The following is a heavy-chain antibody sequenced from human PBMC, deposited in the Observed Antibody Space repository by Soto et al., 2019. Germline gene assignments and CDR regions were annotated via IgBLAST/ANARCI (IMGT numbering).Heavy chain of an antibody. CDR3: ARGGGWFDP. CDR1: GGSISSSSYY. J-gene: IGHJ5*02. CDR2: IYYSGST. V-gene: IGHV4-39*01. D-gene: IGHD3-16*01. Sequence: SETLSLTCTVSGGSISSSSYYWGWIRQPPGKGLEWIGSIYYSGSTYYNPSLKSRVTISVDTSKNQFSLKLSSVTAADTAVYYCARGGGWFDPWGKGTRGTVSS.